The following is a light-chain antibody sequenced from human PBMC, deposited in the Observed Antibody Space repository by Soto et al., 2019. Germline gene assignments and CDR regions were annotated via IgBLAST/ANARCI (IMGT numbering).Light chain of an antibody. J-gene: IGLJ3*02. Sequence: QSALTQPASVSGSPGQSITISCTGTSSDVGGYNSVSWYQQHPGKAPKLMIYEVSNRPSGVSNRFSGSKSGNTASLTISGLQAEDEARYYCSSYTSSSTPWVFGGGTKLTVL. CDR3: SSYTSSSTPWV. V-gene: IGLV2-14*01. CDR1: SSDVGGYNS. CDR2: EVS.